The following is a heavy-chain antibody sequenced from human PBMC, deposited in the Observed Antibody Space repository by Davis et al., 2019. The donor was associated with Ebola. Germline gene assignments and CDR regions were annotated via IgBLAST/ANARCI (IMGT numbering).Heavy chain of an antibody. CDR3: ARSRGSTVTPFDY. V-gene: IGHV3-11*04. D-gene: IGHD4-17*01. J-gene: IGHJ4*02. Sequence: PGGSLRLSCAASGFTFSDYYMSWIRQAPGKGLEWVSYISSSGSTIYYADSVKGRFTISRDNAKNSLFLQMNSLRDEDTAVYYCARSRGSTVTPFDYWGQGTLVTVSS. CDR2: ISSSGSTI. CDR1: GFTFSDYY.